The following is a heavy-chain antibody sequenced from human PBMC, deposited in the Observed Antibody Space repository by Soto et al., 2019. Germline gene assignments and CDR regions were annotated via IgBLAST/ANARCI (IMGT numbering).Heavy chain of an antibody. CDR1: GGSISSSSYY. CDR3: ARQLYSSSWSTQDYYYYMGV. D-gene: IGHD6-13*01. V-gene: IGHV4-39*01. Sequence: SETLSLTCTVSGGSISSSSYYWGWIRQPPGKGLEWIGSIYYSGSTYYNPSLKSRVTISVDTSKNQFSLKLSSVTAADTAVYYCARQLYSSSWSTQDYYYYMGVWGKGTTVTVSS. CDR2: IYYSGST. J-gene: IGHJ6*03.